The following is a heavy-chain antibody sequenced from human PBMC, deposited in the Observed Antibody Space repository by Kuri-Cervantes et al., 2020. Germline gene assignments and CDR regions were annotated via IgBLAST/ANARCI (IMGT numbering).Heavy chain of an antibody. J-gene: IGHJ4*02. V-gene: IGHV3-66*04. D-gene: IGHD5-24*01. CDR1: GFTVNSNY. Sequence: GGSLRLSCAASGFTVNSNYMSWVRQAPGKGLEWVSVIYSGGSTYYADSVKGRFTISRDNSKNTLYLQMNSLRAEDTAVYYCAKQRWLQLCDYWGQGTLVTISS. CDR3: AKQRWLQLCDY. CDR2: IYSGGST.